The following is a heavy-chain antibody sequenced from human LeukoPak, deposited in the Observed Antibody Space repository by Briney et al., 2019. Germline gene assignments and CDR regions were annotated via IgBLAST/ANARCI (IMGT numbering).Heavy chain of an antibody. CDR1: GFTFNNYA. V-gene: IGHV3-23*01. Sequence: GGSLRLSCAASGFTFNNYAMSWVRQAPGKGLEWVSAISGSGGSTYYADSVKGRFTISRDNAKNSLYLQMNSLRAEDTAVYYCARDWYDNSDAFDIWGQGTMVTVSS. CDR3: ARDWYDNSDAFDI. J-gene: IGHJ3*02. D-gene: IGHD3-9*01. CDR2: ISGSGGST.